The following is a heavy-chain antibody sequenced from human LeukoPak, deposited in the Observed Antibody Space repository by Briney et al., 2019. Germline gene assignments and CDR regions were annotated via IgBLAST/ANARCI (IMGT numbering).Heavy chain of an antibody. CDR2: IYSGGST. J-gene: IGHJ5*02. V-gene: IGHV3-66*02. CDR1: GFTASSNY. D-gene: IGHD3-10*01. CDR3: ARDTGFYYGSGGPT. Sequence: GGSLRLSCAASGFTASSNYMSWVRQAPGKGLEWVSVIYSGGSTYYADSVKGRFTISRDNSKNTLYLQMNSLRAEDTAVYYCARDTGFYYGSGGPTWGQGTLVTVSS.